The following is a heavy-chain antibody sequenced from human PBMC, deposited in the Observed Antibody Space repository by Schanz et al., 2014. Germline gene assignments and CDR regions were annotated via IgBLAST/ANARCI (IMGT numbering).Heavy chain of an antibody. J-gene: IGHJ5*02. Sequence: QVQLQQWGAGLVKPSETLSLTCTVSGGSVSSGGDYWSWIRQHPGKGLEWIGFISYSGSTYYNPSLKSRVTIPLATSKNQFSLKLSSVTAADTAVYYCAREPLSGYNWFDPWGQGSLVTVSS. D-gene: IGHD6-25*01. CDR1: GGSVSSGGDY. CDR2: ISYSGST. CDR3: AREPLSGYNWFDP. V-gene: IGHV4-31*03.